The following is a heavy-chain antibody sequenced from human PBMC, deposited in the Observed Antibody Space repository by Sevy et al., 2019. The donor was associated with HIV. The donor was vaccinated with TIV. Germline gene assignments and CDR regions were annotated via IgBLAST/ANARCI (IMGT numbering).Heavy chain of an antibody. Sequence: SETLSLTCTVSGGSISSGDFYWSWIRQPPGKGLEWIGYIYNSGNTYYNPSLKSRVTISIDMSKIQFSLQLTSVTAADTAVYYCARGGYYYDSSGPLNYWGQGTLVTVSS. D-gene: IGHD3-22*01. CDR3: ARGGYYYDSSGPLNY. V-gene: IGHV4-30-4*01. J-gene: IGHJ4*02. CDR2: IYNSGNT. CDR1: GGSISSGDFY.